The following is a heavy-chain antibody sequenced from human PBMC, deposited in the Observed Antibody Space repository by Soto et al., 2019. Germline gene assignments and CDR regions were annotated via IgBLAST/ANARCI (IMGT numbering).Heavy chain of an antibody. V-gene: IGHV4-4*07. J-gene: IGHJ6*02. CDR3: AGIGEEIYYGMDV. D-gene: IGHD3-3*01. CDR1: GGSMRSYY. CDR2: IYARGST. Sequence: QVQLQESGPGLVKPSETLSLTCTVYGGSMRSYYWNWIRQPAGEGLEWIGRIYARGSTKYNPSLESRVTMFVDVSQNQFSLRLTSVTAADTAVYYCAGIGEEIYYGMDVWGQGTTVTVSS.